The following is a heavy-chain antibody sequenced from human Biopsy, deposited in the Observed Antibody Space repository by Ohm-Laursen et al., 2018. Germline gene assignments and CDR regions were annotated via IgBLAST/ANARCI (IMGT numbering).Heavy chain of an antibody. J-gene: IGHJ6*02. CDR3: ARGPLGPLLEWLLFQTSIDV. Sequence: ASVKVSCKGSGYTFTNHYIHWVRQAPGQGLEWMGWVNPNNGDKKFAPDFQGRLTMTRDKSISTACMELIRLRSDDTAVYYCARGPLGPLLEWLLFQTSIDVWGQGTTVTVSS. CDR2: VNPNNGDK. D-gene: IGHD3-3*01. V-gene: IGHV1-2*07. CDR1: GYTFTNHY.